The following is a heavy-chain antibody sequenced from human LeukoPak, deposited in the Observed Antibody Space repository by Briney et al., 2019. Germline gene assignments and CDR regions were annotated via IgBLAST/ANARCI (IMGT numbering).Heavy chain of an antibody. D-gene: IGHD3-10*01. Sequence: ASVKVSCKASGYTFTSYYMHWVRQAPGQGLEWMGIINPSGGSTSYAQKFQGRVTMTRDTSISTAYMELSRLRSDDTAVYYCARETTMVRGVIDWGQGTLVTVSS. CDR3: ARETTMVRGVID. V-gene: IGHV1-46*01. CDR1: GYTFTSYY. CDR2: INPSGGST. J-gene: IGHJ4*02.